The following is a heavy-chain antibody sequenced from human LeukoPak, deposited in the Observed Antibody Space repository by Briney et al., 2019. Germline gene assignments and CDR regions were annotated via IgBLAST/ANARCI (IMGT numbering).Heavy chain of an antibody. J-gene: IGHJ3*01. CDR2: MYLSGTT. D-gene: IGHD4-17*01. CDR3: AKTDYGHYSGFEV. V-gene: IGHV4-38-2*01. Sequence: SETLSLTCVVSTYSISSGYSWGWIRQPPGKGLEWIGSMYLSGTTHYNPSLKSRVTISVDKSENQFSLKVMLVTAADSAIYFCAKTDYGHYSGFEVWGQGIMVTVSS. CDR1: TYSISSGYS.